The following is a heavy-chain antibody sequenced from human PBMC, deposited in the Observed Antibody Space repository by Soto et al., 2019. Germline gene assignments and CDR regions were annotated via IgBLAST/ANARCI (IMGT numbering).Heavy chain of an antibody. CDR3: ARGSSIAGLYYGMDV. Sequence: QVQLQESGPGLVKPSQTLYLTCTVSGGSISSGGYYWTWIHQHPGKGLERIGYNYYSGITYYNPSIKSRVTISLDTSKNQFSLKLSSVTAADTAVYYCARGSSIAGLYYGMDVWGQGTTVTVSS. J-gene: IGHJ6*02. CDR2: NYYSGIT. D-gene: IGHD6-6*01. V-gene: IGHV4-31*03. CDR1: GGSISSGGYY.